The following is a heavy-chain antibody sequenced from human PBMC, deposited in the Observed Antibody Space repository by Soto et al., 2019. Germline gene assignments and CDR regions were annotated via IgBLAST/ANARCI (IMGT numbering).Heavy chain of an antibody. CDR1: GASINSGNHH. Sequence: QVQLQESGPGLVKPSQTLSLTCSVSGASINSGNHHWSWIRQHPGRGLGWIASIYDTGSPYYNPSLKSRGIISADTSKNQFSLKLSSVTGADTAVYYCARGIRIGDRRIWYFDLWGRGTLVNVSS. CDR2: IYDTGSP. V-gene: IGHV4-31*03. D-gene: IGHD2-15*01. CDR3: ARGIRIGDRRIWYFDL. J-gene: IGHJ2*01.